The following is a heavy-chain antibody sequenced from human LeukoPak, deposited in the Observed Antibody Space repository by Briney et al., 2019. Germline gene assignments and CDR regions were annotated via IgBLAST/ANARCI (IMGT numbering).Heavy chain of an antibody. V-gene: IGHV3-30-3*01. CDR2: ISYDGSNK. D-gene: IGHD2-15*01. Sequence: PGRSLRLSCAASGFTFSSYAMHWVRQAPGKGLEWVAVISYDGSNKYHADSVKGRFTISRDNSKNTLFLQMNSLTAEDTAVYYCARVPSVGGSSPHDYYGMDVWGQGTTVTVSS. J-gene: IGHJ6*02. CDR3: ARVPSVGGSSPHDYYGMDV. CDR1: GFTFSSYA.